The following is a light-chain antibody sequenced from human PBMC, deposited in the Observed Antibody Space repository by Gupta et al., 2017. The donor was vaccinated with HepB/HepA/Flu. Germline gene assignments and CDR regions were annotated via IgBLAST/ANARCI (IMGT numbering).Light chain of an antibody. J-gene: IGKJ3*01. Sequence: EILLTQSPGTLSLSPGERATLSCRASQSVRSSYLAWYQQKPGQAPRLLIYGASSRATGIPDRFSGSGSGTDFTLTISRLEPEDFAVYYCQQEGSSPVTFGHGTKVDIK. CDR2: GAS. CDR3: QQEGSSPVT. V-gene: IGKV3-20*01. CDR1: QSVRSSY.